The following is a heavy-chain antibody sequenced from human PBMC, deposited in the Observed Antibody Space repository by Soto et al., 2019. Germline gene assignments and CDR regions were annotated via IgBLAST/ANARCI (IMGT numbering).Heavy chain of an antibody. CDR3: ARGPGPASYNYGYNCFDA. D-gene: IGHD3-16*01. CDR2: INPNCGTT. V-gene: IGHV1-2*02. J-gene: IGHJ5*02. Sequence: ASVKVSCKASGYTFTSYDIRWVRQAPGQGLEWMGWINPNCGTTNYAQKFQGRVTMTRDESMSTAYMELSRLRSDDTAVYYCARGPGPASYNYGYNCFDAWGQGTMVTVSS. CDR1: GYTFTSYD.